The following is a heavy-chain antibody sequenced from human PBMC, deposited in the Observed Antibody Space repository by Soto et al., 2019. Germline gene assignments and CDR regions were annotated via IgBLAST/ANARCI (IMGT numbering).Heavy chain of an antibody. D-gene: IGHD6-19*01. CDR3: AKGDSSGWRYYYYMDV. CDR1: GFTFSSYA. CDR2: ISGSGGST. V-gene: IGHV3-23*01. J-gene: IGHJ6*03. Sequence: GGSLRLSCAASGFTFSSYAMSWVRQAPGKGLEWVSAISGSGGSTYYADSVKGRFTISRDNSKNTLYLQMNSLRAEDTAVYYCAKGDSSGWRYYYYMDVWGKGTTVTVSS.